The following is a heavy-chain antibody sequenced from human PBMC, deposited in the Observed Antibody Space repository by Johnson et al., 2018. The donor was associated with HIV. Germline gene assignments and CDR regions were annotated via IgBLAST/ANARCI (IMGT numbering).Heavy chain of an antibody. CDR3: AREGNGACEI. CDR1: GFTFSTYA. CDR2: ISSNGGSP. V-gene: IGHV3-64*01. J-gene: IGHJ3*02. Sequence: VQLVESGGRFVQPGRSLRLSCAASGFTFSTYAMHWVRQAPGKGLEYVSAISSNGGSPYYANSVKGRFTISRDNSKNTLYLQMGRLRAEDMAVYYCAREGNGACEIWGQWTMVTVSS. D-gene: IGHD1-1*01.